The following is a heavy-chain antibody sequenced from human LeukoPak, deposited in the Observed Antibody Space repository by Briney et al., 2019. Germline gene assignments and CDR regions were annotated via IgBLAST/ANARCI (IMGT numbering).Heavy chain of an antibody. Sequence: PGGSLRLSCAASGFTFSSYWMSWVRQAPGKGLEWVANIKQDGSEKYYVDSVKGRFTISRDNAKNSLYLQMNSLRAEDTAVYYCARDVESSGWDAFDIWGQGTMVTVSS. CDR3: ARDVESSGWDAFDI. CDR2: IKQDGSEK. D-gene: IGHD6-19*01. V-gene: IGHV3-7*03. J-gene: IGHJ3*02. CDR1: GFTFSSYW.